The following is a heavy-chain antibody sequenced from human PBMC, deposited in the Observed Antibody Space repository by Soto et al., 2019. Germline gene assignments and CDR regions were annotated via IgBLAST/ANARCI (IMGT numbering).Heavy chain of an antibody. D-gene: IGHD1-1*01. CDR2: ISSSSSYI. CDR3: ARAPYWNTPHDAFDI. V-gene: IGHV3-21*01. CDR1: GFTFSSYS. J-gene: IGHJ3*02. Sequence: GGSLRLSCAASGFTFSSYSMNWVRQAPGKGLEWVSSISSSSSYIYYADSVKGRFTISRDNAKNSLYLQMNSLRAEDTAVYYYARAPYWNTPHDAFDIWGQGTMVTVSS.